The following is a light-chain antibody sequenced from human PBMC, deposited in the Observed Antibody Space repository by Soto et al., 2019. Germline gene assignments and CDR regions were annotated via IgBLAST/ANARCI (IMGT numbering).Light chain of an antibody. CDR1: QTVTNDY. V-gene: IGKV3-20*01. CDR2: DAS. Sequence: IVLTQSPGTLSLSPGERATLSCRASQTVTNDYLAWYQQKDGQAPRLLIYDASTRATGIPDRFSGSGSGPEYTLTISRLEPEDFAVYSCQQYGFSPISFGQGKRLEIK. CDR3: QQYGFSPIS. J-gene: IGKJ5*01.